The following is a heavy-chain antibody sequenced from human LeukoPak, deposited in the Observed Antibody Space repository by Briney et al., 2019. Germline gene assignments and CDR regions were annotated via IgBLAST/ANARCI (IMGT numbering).Heavy chain of an antibody. CDR2: IYYSGST. V-gene: IGHV4-39*01. Sequence: PSETLSLTCTVPGGSISSSSYYWGWIRQPPGKGLEWIGSIYYSGSTYYNPSLKSRVTISVDTSKNQFSLKLSSVTAADTAVYYCARLQDSSGWYYFDYWGQGTLVTVSS. CDR3: ARLQDSSGWYYFDY. CDR1: GGSISSSSYY. D-gene: IGHD6-19*01. J-gene: IGHJ4*02.